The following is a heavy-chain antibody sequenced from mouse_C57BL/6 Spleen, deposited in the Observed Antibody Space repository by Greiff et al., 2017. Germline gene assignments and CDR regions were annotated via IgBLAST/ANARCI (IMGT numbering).Heavy chain of an antibody. D-gene: IGHD1-1*01. V-gene: IGHV1-15*01. Sequence: LVESGAELVRPGASVTLSCKASGYTFTDYEMHWVKQTPVHGLEWIGAIDPETGGTAYNQKFKGKAILTADKSSSTAYMELRSLTSEDSAVYYCTRTNYGGFAYWGQGTLVTVSA. CDR3: TRTNYGGFAY. J-gene: IGHJ3*01. CDR2: IDPETGGT. CDR1: GYTFTDYE.